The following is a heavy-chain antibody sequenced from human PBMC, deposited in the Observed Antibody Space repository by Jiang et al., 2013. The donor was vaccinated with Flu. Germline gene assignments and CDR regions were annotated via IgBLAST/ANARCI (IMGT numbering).Heavy chain of an antibody. CDR3: ARSPYYGSNSRGWFDP. Sequence: PGLVKPSETLSLTCTVSGGSIDNYYWNWIRQSPGKTPEWIGYISFSGNTHYNPSLSSRVTISQDTSKNQFSLKLTSVTAADTAVYFCARSPYYGSNSRGWFDPWGQGTLVTVSS. D-gene: IGHD4-23*01. CDR2: ISFSGNT. J-gene: IGHJ5*02. CDR1: GGSIDNYY. V-gene: IGHV4-59*01.